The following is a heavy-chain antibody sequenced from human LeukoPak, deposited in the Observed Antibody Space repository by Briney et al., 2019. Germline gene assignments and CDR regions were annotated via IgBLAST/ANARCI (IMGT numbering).Heavy chain of an antibody. Sequence: GASVKVSCKASGYTFTSYAMHWVRQAPGQRLEWMGWINAGNGNTKYSQEFQGRVTITRDTSASTAYMELSSLRSEDMAVYYCARGGLDCSGGSCYLSYDFDYWGQGTLVTVSS. CDR2: INAGNGNT. CDR3: ARGGLDCSGGSCYLSYDFDY. J-gene: IGHJ4*02. D-gene: IGHD2-15*01. CDR1: GYTFTSYA. V-gene: IGHV1-3*03.